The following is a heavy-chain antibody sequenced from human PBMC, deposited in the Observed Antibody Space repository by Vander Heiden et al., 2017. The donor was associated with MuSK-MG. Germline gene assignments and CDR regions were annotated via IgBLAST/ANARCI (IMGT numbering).Heavy chain of an antibody. D-gene: IGHD3-10*01. Sequence: QVQLVESGGGVVQPGRSLRLSCAASGFTFSSYGMHWVRQAPGKGLEWVAVIWYDGSNKYYADSVKGRFTISRDNSKNTLYLQMNSLRAEDTAVYYCARDKEQLLWFGELTLSGSPYGMDVWGQGTTVTVSS. V-gene: IGHV3-33*01. CDR3: ARDKEQLLWFGELTLSGSPYGMDV. CDR2: IWYDGSNK. J-gene: IGHJ6*02. CDR1: GFTFSSYG.